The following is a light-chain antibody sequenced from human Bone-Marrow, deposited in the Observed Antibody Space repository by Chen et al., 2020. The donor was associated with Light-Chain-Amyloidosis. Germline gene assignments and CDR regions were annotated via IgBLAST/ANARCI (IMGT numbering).Light chain of an antibody. Sequence: SYELTQPPSVSVSPGQTARITCSGDALPKQYAYWYQQKPGQAPVLVISRDSERPSGIPERFSGSTSGTTVTLTISGVQAEDEADYYCQSADSSGTYYVFGTGTKVTVL. J-gene: IGLJ1*01. V-gene: IGLV3-25*03. CDR3: QSADSSGTYYV. CDR1: ALPKQY. CDR2: RDS.